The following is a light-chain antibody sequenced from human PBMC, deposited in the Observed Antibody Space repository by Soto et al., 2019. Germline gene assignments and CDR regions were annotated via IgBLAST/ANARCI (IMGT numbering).Light chain of an antibody. CDR1: KSIRSW. CDR3: QQSFSTPRT. J-gene: IGKJ1*01. Sequence: DVQMYKSPSTLSASVRDRVIITCRARKSIRSWLAWYQQKPGKAPKLLLYAASSLQSGVPSRFSGSGSGTDFTLTISSLQPEDFGTYYCQQSFSTPRTFGQGTKVDI. CDR2: AAS. V-gene: IGKV1-39*01.